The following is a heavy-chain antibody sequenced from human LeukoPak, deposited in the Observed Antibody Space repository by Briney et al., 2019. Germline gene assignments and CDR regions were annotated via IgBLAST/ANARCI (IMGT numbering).Heavy chain of an antibody. CDR3: AADPYDYGDYVLGY. CDR2: INPSSGST. Sequence: ASVKVSCKASGYTFTGYNMHWVRQAPGQGPEWMAIINPSSGSTAYAQKFQGRVTLTRDTSTNTHYMELSSPRSEDTAVYYCAADPYDYGDYVLGYWGQGTLVTVSS. CDR1: GYTFTGYN. D-gene: IGHD4-17*01. J-gene: IGHJ4*02. V-gene: IGHV1-46*01.